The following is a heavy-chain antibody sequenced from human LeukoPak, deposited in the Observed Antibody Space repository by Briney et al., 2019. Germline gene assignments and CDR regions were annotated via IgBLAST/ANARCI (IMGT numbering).Heavy chain of an antibody. D-gene: IGHD6-13*01. J-gene: IGHJ4*02. Sequence: GASVKVSCKASGYTFTSYYMHWVRQAPGQGLEWMGIINPSGGSTSYAQRFQGRVTMTRDTSTSTVYMELSSLRSEDTAVYYCARDVISGQQLAHWGQGTLVTVSS. CDR3: ARDVISGQQLAH. V-gene: IGHV1-46*01. CDR1: GYTFTSYY. CDR2: INPSGGST.